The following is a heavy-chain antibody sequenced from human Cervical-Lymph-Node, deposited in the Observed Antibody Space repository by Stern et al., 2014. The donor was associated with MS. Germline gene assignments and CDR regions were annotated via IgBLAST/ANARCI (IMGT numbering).Heavy chain of an antibody. CDR3: AENMDV. J-gene: IGHJ6*02. V-gene: IGHV1-2*02. CDR1: GFTFTNYY. CDR2: ISPQNGDT. Sequence: VQLVQSGAELKKPGASVQVSCKPSGFTFTNYYIHWLRQAPGQRPEWMGKISPQNGDTNYAAKFQGRVTMPRDTSVDLVSLEVTRLRFDDTAVYYCAENMDVWGQGTPVTVSS.